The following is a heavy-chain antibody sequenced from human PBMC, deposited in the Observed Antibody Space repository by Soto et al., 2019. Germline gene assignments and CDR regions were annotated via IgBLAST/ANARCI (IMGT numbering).Heavy chain of an antibody. CDR2: IIPIFVTA. J-gene: IGHJ6*02. CDR3: SREGSRFSTSCDLCGYYYGMDV. D-gene: IGHD2-2*01. Sequence: QVQLVQSGAEVKKPASSVKVSCKDSGGTFSSYAISWVRQAPGQGRAWMGGIIPIFVTATYAQKFQGRVKITADESTSTAYMELSSLRAEDTAGYYWSREGSRFSTSCDLCGYYYGMDVWGQGTTVTVSS. V-gene: IGHV1-69*01. CDR1: GGTFSSYA.